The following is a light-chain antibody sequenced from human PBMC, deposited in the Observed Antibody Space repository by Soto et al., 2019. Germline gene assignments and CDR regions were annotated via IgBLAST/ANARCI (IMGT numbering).Light chain of an antibody. J-gene: IGKJ1*01. CDR3: LHWFTTPLT. CDR1: QSVLHSSNNYNY. CDR2: WAS. V-gene: IGKV4-1*01. Sequence: DIVMTQSPDSLAVSLGERATIDCKSSQSVLHSSNNYNYLAWYQQKPGQPPKLLIYWASTRESGVPDRFSGSGSGTDFSLTISSLQAEDVAVYYCLHWFTTPLTFGQGTKLEIK.